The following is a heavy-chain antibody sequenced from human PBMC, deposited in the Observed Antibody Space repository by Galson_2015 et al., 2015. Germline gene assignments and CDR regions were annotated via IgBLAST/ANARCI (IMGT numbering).Heavy chain of an antibody. V-gene: IGHV3-48*03. CDR2: ITSTGDTT. CDR1: AFAFSIYE. J-gene: IGHJ6*03. D-gene: IGHD4-23*01. CDR3: AKTTVAAGSSWYMDA. Sequence: SLRLSCAASAFAFSIYEMNWIRQAPGKGLEWVSYITSTGDTTYYADSVKGRFIVSRDNAKNSLFLQMNSLRAEDTALYYCAKTTVAAGSSWYMDAWGKGTTVTVSS.